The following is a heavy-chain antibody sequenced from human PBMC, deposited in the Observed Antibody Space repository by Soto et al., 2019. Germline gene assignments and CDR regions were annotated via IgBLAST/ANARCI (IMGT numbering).Heavy chain of an antibody. J-gene: IGHJ5*02. D-gene: IGHD4-17*01. CDR1: GGSISSFY. CDR3: ARRGGGDYLFDP. Sequence: SETLSLTCTVSGGSISSFYWSWIRQPAGKGLEWIGRIFYSGGTYYNPSLKSRVSISVDTSKNEFSLKLTSITAADTAIYFCARRGGGDYLFDPWGQGILVTVSS. V-gene: IGHV4-59*05. CDR2: IFYSGGT.